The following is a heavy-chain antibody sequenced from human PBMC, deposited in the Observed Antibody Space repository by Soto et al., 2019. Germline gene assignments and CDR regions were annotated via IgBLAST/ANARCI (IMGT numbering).Heavy chain of an antibody. D-gene: IGHD6-19*01. V-gene: IGHV2-5*02. CDR2: VYWDEDK. CDR3: SHTKTTPWLVPYFDY. J-gene: IGHJ4*02. CDR1: GFSLNARGVG. Sequence: GSGPTLVNPTQTLTLTCTFSGFSLNARGVGVGWIRQPPGKALEWLAVVYWDEDKWYSPSLKSRLTITKDTSKNQVVLTMTNMDPVDTAAYYCSHTKTTPWLVPYFDYWGQGTLVTVSS.